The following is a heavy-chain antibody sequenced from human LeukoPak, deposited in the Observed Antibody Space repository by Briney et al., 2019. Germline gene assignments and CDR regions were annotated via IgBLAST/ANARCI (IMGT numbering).Heavy chain of an antibody. D-gene: IGHD4-11*01. CDR2: ISYDGSNK. V-gene: IGHV3-30*04. CDR3: ASSRLTTVTPFDY. J-gene: IGHJ4*02. Sequence: GALRLSFAAAGLPFRNYAMHWVRPAPGQGLAWVAVISYDGSNKYYADSVKGRFTISRDNSKNTLYLQMNSLRAEDTAVYYCASSRLTTVTPFDYWGQGTLVTVSS. CDR1: GLPFRNYA.